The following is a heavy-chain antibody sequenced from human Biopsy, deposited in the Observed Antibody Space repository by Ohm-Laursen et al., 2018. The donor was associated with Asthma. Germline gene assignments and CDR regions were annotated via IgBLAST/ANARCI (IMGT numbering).Heavy chain of an antibody. J-gene: IGHJ4*02. CDR2: ISSSSSTI. D-gene: IGHD5-18*01. CDR1: GFNFSYYS. V-gene: IGHV3-48*02. CDR3: ARFKRGYSYGYAGVFDY. Sequence: SLRLSCAASGFNFSYYSMNWVRQAPGKGLEWVSYISSSSSTIYYADSVKGRFTISRGNAKNSLYLQMNSLRDEDTAVYYCARFKRGYSYGYAGVFDYWGQGTLVTVSS.